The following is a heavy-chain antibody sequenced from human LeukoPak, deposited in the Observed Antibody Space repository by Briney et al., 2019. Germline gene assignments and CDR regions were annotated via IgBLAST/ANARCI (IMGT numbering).Heavy chain of an antibody. V-gene: IGHV3-21*01. J-gene: IGHJ4*02. Sequence: PGGSLRLSCAASGFTFSSYSMNWVRQAQGKGLEWVSSISSSSSYIYYADSVKGRFTISRDNAKNSLYLQMNSLRAEDTAVYYCARSEAYSSGCGYWGQGTLVTVSS. CDR2: ISSSSSYI. D-gene: IGHD6-19*01. CDR3: ARSEAYSSGCGY. CDR1: GFTFSSYS.